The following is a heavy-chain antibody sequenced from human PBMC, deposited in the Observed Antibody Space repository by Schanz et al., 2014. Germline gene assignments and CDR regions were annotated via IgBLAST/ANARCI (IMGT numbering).Heavy chain of an antibody. CDR3: AKLSSSGRLAGYFDY. V-gene: IGHV3-23*01. D-gene: IGHD6-19*01. J-gene: IGHJ4*02. Sequence: DVQLLESGGGLVQPGGSLRLSRAASGFTFNSYAMTWVRQAPGKGLEWVSSISHSGGSKYYADSVKGRFTISRDNSENTLYLQMNSLSADDTAVFYCAKLSSSGRLAGYFDYWGQGALVTVSS. CDR1: GFTFNSYA. CDR2: ISHSGGSK.